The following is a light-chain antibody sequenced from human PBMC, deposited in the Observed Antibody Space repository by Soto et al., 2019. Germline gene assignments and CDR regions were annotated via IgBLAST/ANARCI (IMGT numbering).Light chain of an antibody. CDR3: QQYSTYPWT. CDR1: QSISSY. Sequence: IRLTQSPSSLSAFVGDRVTITCRASQSISSYLNWYQQKPGKAPKLLISGASTLQSGVPSRFSGSGSGTEFTLTISSLQPDDFATYYCQQYSTYPWTFGQGTKVDIK. CDR2: GAS. J-gene: IGKJ1*01. V-gene: IGKV1-39*01.